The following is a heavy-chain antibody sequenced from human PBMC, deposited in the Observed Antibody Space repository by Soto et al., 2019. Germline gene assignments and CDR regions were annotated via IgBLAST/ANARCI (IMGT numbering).Heavy chain of an antibody. Sequence: GGSLRLSCAASGFTFSNYAMTWVRQAPGKGLEWVSSITVSGHRTYHADSVKGRFSISRDNSKSTAYLEMNRLRAEDAAVYYCANNVYGGYVYFDYWGQGTPVTVSS. V-gene: IGHV3-23*01. CDR2: ITVSGHRT. J-gene: IGHJ4*02. CDR1: GFTFSNYA. CDR3: ANNVYGGYVYFDY. D-gene: IGHD5-12*01.